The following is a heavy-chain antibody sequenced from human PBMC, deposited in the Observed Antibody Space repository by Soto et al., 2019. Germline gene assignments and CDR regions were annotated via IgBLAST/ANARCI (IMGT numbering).Heavy chain of an antibody. J-gene: IGHJ4*02. D-gene: IGHD6-13*01. Sequence: QAGGSLRLSCVASGFIFRNHWMSWVRQAPGKGLEWVANIKQDGSEQYYVDPVKGRFTISRDNAKSSLYLQMNSLRADDTAVYYCTTLSSTWPTGGDYWGQGTLVTVSS. CDR1: GFIFRNHW. V-gene: IGHV3-7*03. CDR3: TTLSSTWPTGGDY. CDR2: IKQDGSEQ.